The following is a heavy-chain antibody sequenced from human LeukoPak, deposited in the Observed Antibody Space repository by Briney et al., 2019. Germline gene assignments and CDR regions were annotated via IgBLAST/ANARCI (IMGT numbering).Heavy chain of an antibody. CDR3: AGRGGTVVRGVIDD. CDR1: GCTFTSYG. J-gene: IGHJ4*02. Sequence: ASVKVSCKTSGCTFTSYGITWVRQPPAQGLEWMGWISTYTSDTNFAQKFQDRVTITTDTSTSTVYMELKSLRFDDTAVYYCAGRGGTVVRGVIDDWGQGTLVTVSS. D-gene: IGHD3-10*01. CDR2: ISTYTSDT. V-gene: IGHV1-18*01.